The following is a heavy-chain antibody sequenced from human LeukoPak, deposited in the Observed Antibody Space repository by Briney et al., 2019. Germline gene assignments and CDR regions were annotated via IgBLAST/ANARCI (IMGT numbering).Heavy chain of an antibody. D-gene: IGHD7-27*01. CDR2: INPNSGGT. CDR3: ARDRGELGDEGWFDP. J-gene: IGHJ5*02. Sequence: GASVKVSCKASGYTFTGYYMHWGRQAPGQGLEWMGRINPNSGGTNYAQKFQGRVTMTTDTSISTAYMDLSTLRSDDTAVYYCARDRGELGDEGWFDPWGQGTLVTVSS. V-gene: IGHV1-2*06. CDR1: GYTFTGYY.